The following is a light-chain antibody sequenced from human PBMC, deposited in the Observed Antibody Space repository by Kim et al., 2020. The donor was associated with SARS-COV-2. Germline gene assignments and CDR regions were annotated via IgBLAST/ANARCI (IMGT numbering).Light chain of an antibody. V-gene: IGLV3-21*01. Sequence: SYELTQPPSVSVAPGQTARITCWGNNIGGHSVPWYQQKQGQAPVLVIYYDSDRPSGIPEQFSGSESANTATLTISRVEAGDEADYYCQVWDTDTDHYVFGTGTKVTVL. J-gene: IGLJ1*01. CDR3: QVWDTDTDHYV. CDR2: YDS. CDR1: NIGGHS.